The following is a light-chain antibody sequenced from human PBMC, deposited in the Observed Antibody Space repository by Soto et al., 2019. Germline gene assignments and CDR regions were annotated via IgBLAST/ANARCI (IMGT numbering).Light chain of an antibody. CDR2: DVS. CDR3: CSYVGSYSYV. Sequence: SALTQPTSVSGSPGQSITISCTGSSNDIGAYNYVSWYQQHPGKAPKLMIYDVSKRPSGVPDRFSGSKSGNTASLTISGLQAEDEADYYCCSYVGSYSYVFGIGTKV. V-gene: IGLV2-11*01. CDR1: SNDIGAYNY. J-gene: IGLJ1*01.